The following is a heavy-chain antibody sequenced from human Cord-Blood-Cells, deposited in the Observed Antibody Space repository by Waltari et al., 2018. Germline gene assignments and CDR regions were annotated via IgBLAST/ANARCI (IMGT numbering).Heavy chain of an antibody. CDR3: AGCYSSSPC. CDR2: IYYSGST. CDR1: GGSIRSNSYY. Sequence: HLQLQETDPGLVQPSEPLSRTRPVPGGSIRSNSYYWGWIRQPPGKGLEWIGSIYYSGSTYYNPSLKSRVTISVDTSKNQFSLKLSSVTAADTAVYYCAGCYSSSPCWGQGTLVTVSS. J-gene: IGHJ4*02. D-gene: IGHD6-13*01. V-gene: IGHV4-39*01.